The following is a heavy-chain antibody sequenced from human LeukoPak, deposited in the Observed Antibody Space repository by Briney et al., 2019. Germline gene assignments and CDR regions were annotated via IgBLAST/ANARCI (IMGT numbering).Heavy chain of an antibody. CDR3: AKDNGGTTQYFDY. V-gene: IGHV3-23*01. Sequence: GGSLRLSCEASGFTFSSYAMSWVRQAPGKGLEWVSVISGSGDSAFYADSVKGQFTISRDNSKNTLYLQMNSLRAEDTAVYYCAKDNGGTTQYFDYWGQGTLVTVSP. CDR1: GFTFSSYA. D-gene: IGHD1-1*01. J-gene: IGHJ4*02. CDR2: ISGSGDSA.